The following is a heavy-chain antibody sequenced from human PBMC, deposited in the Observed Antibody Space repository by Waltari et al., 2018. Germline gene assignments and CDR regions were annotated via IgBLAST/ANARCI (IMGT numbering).Heavy chain of an antibody. CDR2: INPSVGKA. J-gene: IGHJ1*01. CDR1: GGTFSSYA. D-gene: IGHD6-19*01. V-gene: IGHV1-69*04. Sequence: QVQLVQSGAEVKKPGSSVKVSCKASGGTFSSYAISWVRRAPGQGLEWMGRINPSVGKANYAQKVQGRVTITADKATSTAYMELSSLRSEDTAVYYCARDPVAGTNYFQHWGQGTLVTVSS. CDR3: ARDPVAGTNYFQH.